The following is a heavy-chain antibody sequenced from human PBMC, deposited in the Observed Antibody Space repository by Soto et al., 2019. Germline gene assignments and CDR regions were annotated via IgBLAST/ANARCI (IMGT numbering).Heavy chain of an antibody. CDR2: ISGSGGST. V-gene: IGHV3-23*01. D-gene: IGHD3-3*01. CDR3: AKARAQYYDFWSGYPVDY. Sequence: PGGSLRLSCAASGFTFSNYIMSWVRQAPGQGLEWVSAISGSGGSTYYADSVKGRFTISRDNSKNTLYLQMNSLRAEDTAVYYCAKARAQYYDFWSGYPVDYWGQGTLVTVSS. CDR1: GFTFSNYI. J-gene: IGHJ4*02.